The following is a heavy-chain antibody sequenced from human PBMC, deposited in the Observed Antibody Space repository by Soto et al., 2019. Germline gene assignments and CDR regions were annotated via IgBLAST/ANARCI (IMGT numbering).Heavy chain of an antibody. CDR1: GFTFSSYA. CDR2: ISVIGCST. V-gene: IGHV3-23*01. D-gene: IGHD6-19*01. J-gene: IGHJ4*02. CDR3: ASRTSGWYFDY. Sequence: GGSLRLSCTASGFTFSSYAMNWVRQAPGKGLEWVSVISVIGCSTYYADSVKGRFTISRDNSKNTLYLQMNSLRAEDTAVYYCASRTSGWYFDYWGQGTLVTVSS.